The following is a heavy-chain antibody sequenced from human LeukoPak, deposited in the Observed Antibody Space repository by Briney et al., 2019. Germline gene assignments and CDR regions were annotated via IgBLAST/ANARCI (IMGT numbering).Heavy chain of an antibody. CDR2: IRYDGSNK. CDR3: AKDYCSSTSCYTDY. D-gene: IGHD2-2*02. CDR1: GFTFSSYG. V-gene: IGHV3-30*02. Sequence: GGSLRLSCAASGFTFSSYGMHWVRQAPGKGLEWVAFIRYDGSNKYYADSVKGRFTISRDNSKNTLYLQMNSLRAEDTAVYYCAKDYCSSTSCYTDYWGQRTLVTVSS. J-gene: IGHJ4*02.